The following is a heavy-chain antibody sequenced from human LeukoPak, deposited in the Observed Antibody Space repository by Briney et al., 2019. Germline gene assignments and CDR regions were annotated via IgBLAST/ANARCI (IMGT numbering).Heavy chain of an antibody. CDR1: GFTFSSYS. V-gene: IGHV3-23*01. Sequence: GGSLRLSCAASGFTFSSYSMSWVRQAPGKGLEWVSAISLSGGGTYYADSVKAQLAISRYNSKTKLYLQMNSLRAEATAVYYCAKEYSGSYSGDYWGQGNLVTVSS. CDR2: ISLSGGGT. D-gene: IGHD1-26*01. J-gene: IGHJ4*02. CDR3: AKEYSGSYSGDY.